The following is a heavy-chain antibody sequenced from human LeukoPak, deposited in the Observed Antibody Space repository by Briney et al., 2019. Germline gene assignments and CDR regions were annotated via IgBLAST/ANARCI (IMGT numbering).Heavy chain of an antibody. CDR1: GFTFSSYG. V-gene: IGHV3-30*18. D-gene: IGHD3-10*01. Sequence: PGGSLRLSCAASGFTFSSYGMHWVRQAPGKGLEWVAVISYDGSNKYYADSVKGRFTISRDNSKNTLYLQMNSLRAEDTAVYYCAKELWFGELLSLAFDYWGQGTLVTVSS. J-gene: IGHJ4*02. CDR3: AKELWFGELLSLAFDY. CDR2: ISYDGSNK.